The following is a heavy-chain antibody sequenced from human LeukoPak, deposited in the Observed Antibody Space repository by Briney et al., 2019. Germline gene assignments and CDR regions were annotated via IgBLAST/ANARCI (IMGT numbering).Heavy chain of an antibody. J-gene: IGHJ6*02. CDR1: GYTFTSYA. CDR2: INAGNGNT. V-gene: IGHV1-3*01. Sequence: ASVKVSCKASGYTFTSYAMHWVRQAPGQRLEWMGWINAGNGNTKYSQKFQGRVTNTRDTSASTAYMELSSLRSEDTAVYYCARERFLEWLSQYYYYGMDVWGQGTTVTVSS. CDR3: ARERFLEWLSQYYYYGMDV. D-gene: IGHD3-3*01.